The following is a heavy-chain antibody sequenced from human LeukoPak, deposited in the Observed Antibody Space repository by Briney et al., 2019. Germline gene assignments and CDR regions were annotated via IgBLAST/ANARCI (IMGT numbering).Heavy chain of an antibody. CDR3: ARGVGAAADAFDI. V-gene: IGHV1-69*02. D-gene: IGHD6-13*01. CDR2: IIPILGIA. J-gene: IGHJ3*02. CDR1: GGTFSSYT. Sequence: ASVKVSCKASGGTFSSYTISWVRQAPGQGLEWMGRIIPILGIANYAQKFQGRVTITADKSTSTAYVELSSLRSEDTAVYYCARGVGAAADAFDIWGQGTMVTVSS.